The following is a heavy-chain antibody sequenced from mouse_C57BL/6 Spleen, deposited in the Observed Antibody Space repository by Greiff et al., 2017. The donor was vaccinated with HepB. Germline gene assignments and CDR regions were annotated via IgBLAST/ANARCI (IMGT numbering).Heavy chain of an antibody. CDR3: ARREGLRDYAMDY. J-gene: IGHJ4*01. D-gene: IGHD2-4*01. V-gene: IGHV5-17*01. CDR2: ISSGSSTI. Sequence: DVQLQESGGGLVKPGGSLKLSCAASGFTFSDYGMHWVRQAPEKGLEWVAYISSGSSTIYYADTVKGRFTISRDNAKNTLFLQMTSLRSEDTAMYYCARREGLRDYAMDYWGQGTSVTVSS. CDR1: GFTFSDYG.